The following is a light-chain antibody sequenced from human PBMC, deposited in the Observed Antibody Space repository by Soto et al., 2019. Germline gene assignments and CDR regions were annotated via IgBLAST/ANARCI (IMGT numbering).Light chain of an antibody. CDR2: GAS. V-gene: IGKV3D-15*01. J-gene: IGKJ1*01. CDR1: QSISIN. Sequence: EIVLTQSPGTLSVSPGDRVTLSCRASQSISINLAWYQHKPGQAPRLLIHGASTRATGVPARISGSGSGTEFTLTISSLQSEDFAVYYCQQFRNWPPWTFGQGTKVDIK. CDR3: QQFRNWPPWT.